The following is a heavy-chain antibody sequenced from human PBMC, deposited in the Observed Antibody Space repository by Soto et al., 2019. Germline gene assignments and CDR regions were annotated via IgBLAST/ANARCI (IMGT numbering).Heavy chain of an antibody. CDR2: ISTYNGNT. CDR1: GYTFTIFG. J-gene: IGHJ4*02. V-gene: IGHV1-18*01. Sequence: QVQLVQSGAEVKKPGASVKVSCKASGYTFTIFGISWVRQAPGQGLEWMGWISTYNGNTYYAPKFQGRVTVTTDTSTSTAYMELRSLRSDDTAVYYCGREYCRGGRCYSPDYWGQGTLVTVSS. D-gene: IGHD2-15*01. CDR3: GREYCRGGRCYSPDY.